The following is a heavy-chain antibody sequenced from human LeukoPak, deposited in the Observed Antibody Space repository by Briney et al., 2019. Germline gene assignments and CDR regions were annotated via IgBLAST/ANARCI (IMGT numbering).Heavy chain of an antibody. CDR2: IYYSGST. J-gene: IGHJ4*02. Sequence: SETLSLACTVSGGSVSSNSYYWGWIRQPPGKGLEWIGSIYYSGSTYYNPSLKSRVTISVDTSKNQFSLKLSSVTAADTAVYCCARDSRWELLWGYCFDYWGQGTLVTVSS. V-gene: IGHV4-39*07. CDR1: GGSVSSNSYY. D-gene: IGHD1-26*01. CDR3: ARDSRWELLWGYCFDY.